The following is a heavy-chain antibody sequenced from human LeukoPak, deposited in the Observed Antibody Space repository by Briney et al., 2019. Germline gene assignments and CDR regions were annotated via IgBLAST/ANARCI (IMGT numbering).Heavy chain of an antibody. J-gene: IGHJ4*02. Sequence: KSSETLSLTCAVYGGSFSGYYWSWIRQPPGKGLEWIGEINHSGSTNYNPSLKSRVTISVDTSKNQFSLKLSSVTAADTAVYYYASLGTHATIFGVVKDYWGQGTLVTVSS. CDR1: GGSFSGYY. CDR3: ASLGTHATIFGVVKDY. D-gene: IGHD3-3*01. CDR2: INHSGST. V-gene: IGHV4-34*01.